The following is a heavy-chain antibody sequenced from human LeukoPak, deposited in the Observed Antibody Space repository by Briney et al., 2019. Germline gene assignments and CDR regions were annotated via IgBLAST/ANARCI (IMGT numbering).Heavy chain of an antibody. CDR2: INHSGST. Sequence: SETLSLTCAVSGDSFSGYYWNWIRESPGKELEWIGEINHSGSTHYNPSLKSRVTISVETSKNQFSLRLSSVTAADTAVYFCARGILRDYYDSSGFYHRGGVGYWGQGTLVTVSS. V-gene: IGHV4-34*01. D-gene: IGHD3-22*01. CDR1: GDSFSGYY. J-gene: IGHJ4*02. CDR3: ARGILRDYYDSSGFYHRGGVGY.